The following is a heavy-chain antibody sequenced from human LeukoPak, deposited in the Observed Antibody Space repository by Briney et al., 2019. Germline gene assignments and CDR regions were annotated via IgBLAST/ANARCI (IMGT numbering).Heavy chain of an antibody. CDR1: GFTFSSYS. V-gene: IGHV3-21*01. CDR3: ARSETYYYDSSTDY. D-gene: IGHD3-22*01. CDR2: TSSSSSYI. Sequence: GGSLRLSCAASGFTFSSYSMNWVRQAPGKGLEWVSSTSSSSSYIYYADSVKGRFTISRDNAKNSLYLQMNSLRAEDTAVYYCARSETYYYDSSTDYWGQGTLVTVSS. J-gene: IGHJ4*02.